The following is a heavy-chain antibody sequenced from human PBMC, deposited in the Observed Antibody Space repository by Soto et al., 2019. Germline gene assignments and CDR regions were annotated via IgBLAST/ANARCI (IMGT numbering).Heavy chain of an antibody. CDR1: GGSISSSSYY. CDR3: ARFRYAVTTQGFDP. D-gene: IGHD4-17*01. J-gene: IGHJ5*02. CDR2: IYYSGST. Sequence: SETPSLTCTVSGGSISSSSYYWGWIRQPPGKGLEWIGSIYYSGSTYYNPSLKSRVTISVDTSKNQFSLKLSSVTAADTAVYYCARFRYAVTTQGFDPWGQGTLVTVSS. V-gene: IGHV4-39*01.